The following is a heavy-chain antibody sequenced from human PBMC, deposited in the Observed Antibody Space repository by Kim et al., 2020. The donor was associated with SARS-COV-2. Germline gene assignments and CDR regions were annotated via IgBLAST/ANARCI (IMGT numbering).Heavy chain of an antibody. V-gene: IGHV3-30-3*01. Sequence: GGSLRLSCAASGFTFSSYAMHWVRQAPGKGLEWVAVISYDGSNKYYADSVKGRFTISRDNSKNTLYLQMNSLRAEDTAVYYCARLMGGIGAAAGFGFDYWGQGTLVTVSS. CDR2: ISYDGSNK. D-gene: IGHD6-13*01. CDR1: GFTFSSYA. CDR3: ARLMGGIGAAAGFGFDY. J-gene: IGHJ4*02.